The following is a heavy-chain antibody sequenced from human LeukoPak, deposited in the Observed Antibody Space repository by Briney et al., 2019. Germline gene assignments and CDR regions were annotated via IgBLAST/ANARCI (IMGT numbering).Heavy chain of an antibody. CDR1: GFTFSSYA. Sequence: PGGSLRLSCAASGFTFSSYAMSWVRPAPGKGLEWVSAISGSGGSTYYADSVKGRFTISRDNSKNTLYLQMNSLRAEDTAVYYCAKDRDYYDSSGYYYVTAEYFQHWGQGTLVTVSS. D-gene: IGHD3-22*01. V-gene: IGHV3-23*01. CDR3: AKDRDYYDSSGYYYVTAEYFQH. J-gene: IGHJ1*01. CDR2: ISGSGGST.